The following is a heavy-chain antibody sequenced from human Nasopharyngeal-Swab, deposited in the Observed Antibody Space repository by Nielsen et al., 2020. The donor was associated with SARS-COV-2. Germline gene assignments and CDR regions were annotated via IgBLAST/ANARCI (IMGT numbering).Heavy chain of an antibody. CDR2: IYYSGST. CDR3: ARATWSGYSLGWFDP. Sequence: WIRQPPGKGLEWIGYIYYSGSTNYNPSLKSRVTISVDTSKNQLSLKLSSVTAADTAVFYCARATWSGYSLGWFDPWGQGTLVTVSS. D-gene: IGHD3-3*01. V-gene: IGHV4-59*01. J-gene: IGHJ5*02.